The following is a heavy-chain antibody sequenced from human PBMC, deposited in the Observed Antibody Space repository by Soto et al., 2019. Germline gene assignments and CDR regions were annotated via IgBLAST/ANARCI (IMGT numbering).Heavy chain of an antibody. J-gene: IGHJ5*02. D-gene: IGHD2-2*02. CDR2: IYHNGSA. Sequence: LSLTCAVSGYSISSGYYWGWIRQPPGKGLEWIGSIYHNGSAHYNPSLKSRVTISVDTSKNQFSLKLSSVTAADTAVYYCARWRIVVVPAAIPLWFDPWGQGTLVTVSS. V-gene: IGHV4-38-2*01. CDR3: ARWRIVVVPAAIPLWFDP. CDR1: GYSISSGYY.